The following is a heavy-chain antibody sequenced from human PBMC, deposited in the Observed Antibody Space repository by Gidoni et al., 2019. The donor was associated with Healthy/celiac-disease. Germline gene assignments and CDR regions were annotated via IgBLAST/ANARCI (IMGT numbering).Heavy chain of an antibody. CDR1: GFTFSSYE. CDR2: ISSSGSTI. V-gene: IGHV3-48*03. Sequence: EVQLVESGGGLVQPGGSLRLSCAASGFTFSSYEMNWVRQAPGKGLEWVSYISSSGSTIYYADSVKGRFTISRDNAKNSLYLQMNSLRAEDTAVYYCARESRQNTAMADAFDIWGQGTMVTVSS. J-gene: IGHJ3*02. D-gene: IGHD5-18*01. CDR3: ARESRQNTAMADAFDI.